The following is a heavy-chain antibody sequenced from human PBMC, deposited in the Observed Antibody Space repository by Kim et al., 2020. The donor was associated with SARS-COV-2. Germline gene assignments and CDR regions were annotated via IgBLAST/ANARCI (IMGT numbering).Heavy chain of an antibody. CDR3: ATSYYDSSGYYYVSAFDI. CDR2: IDPSDSYT. CDR1: GYSFTSYW. Sequence: GESLKISCKGSGYSFTSYWISWVRQMPGKGLEWMWRIDPSDSYTNYSPSFQGHVTISADKSISTAYLQWSSLKASDTAMYYCATSYYDSSGYYYVSAFDIWGQGTMVTVSS. V-gene: IGHV5-10-1*01. D-gene: IGHD3-22*01. J-gene: IGHJ3*02.